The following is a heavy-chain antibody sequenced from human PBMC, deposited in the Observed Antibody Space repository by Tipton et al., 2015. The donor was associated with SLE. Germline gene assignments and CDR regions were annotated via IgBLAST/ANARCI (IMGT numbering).Heavy chain of an antibody. V-gene: IGHV4-39*07. CDR3: ARDGNIVGATVDY. J-gene: IGHJ4*02. D-gene: IGHD1-26*01. CDR1: GGSISSSSYY. Sequence: GLVKPSETLSLTCTVSGGSISSSSYYWGWIRQPPGKGLEWIGTIYYSGSTYYNPSLKSRVTISVDTSKNQFSLKLTSVTAADTAVYYCARDGNIVGATVDYWGQGTLVTVSS. CDR2: IYYSGST.